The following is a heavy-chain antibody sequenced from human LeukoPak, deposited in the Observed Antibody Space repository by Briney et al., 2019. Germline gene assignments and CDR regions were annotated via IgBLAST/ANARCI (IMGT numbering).Heavy chain of an antibody. CDR2: IKQDGSEK. CDR3: AKFGGLKHEWELLRGYFDY. J-gene: IGHJ4*02. V-gene: IGHV3-7*01. CDR1: GFTFSSYW. Sequence: GGSLRLSCAASGFTFSSYWMSWVRQAPGKGLEWVANIKQDGSEKYYADSVKGRFTISRDNSKNTLYLQMNSLRAEDTAVYYCAKFGGLKHEWELLRGYFDYWGQGTLVTVSS. D-gene: IGHD1-26*01.